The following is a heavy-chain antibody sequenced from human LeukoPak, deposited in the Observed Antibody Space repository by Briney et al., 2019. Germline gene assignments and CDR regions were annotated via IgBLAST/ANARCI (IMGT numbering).Heavy chain of an antibody. J-gene: IGHJ4*02. D-gene: IGHD6-19*01. CDR1: GFTFSSYG. Sequence: GGSLRLTCAASGFTFSSYGMHWVRQAPGKGLEWVAVISYDGSNKYYADSVKGRFTISRDNAKNSLYLQMNSLRAEDTAVYYCARDHVEQWLDEASLDYWGQGTLVTVSS. CDR3: ARDHVEQWLDEASLDY. CDR2: ISYDGSNK. V-gene: IGHV3-30*03.